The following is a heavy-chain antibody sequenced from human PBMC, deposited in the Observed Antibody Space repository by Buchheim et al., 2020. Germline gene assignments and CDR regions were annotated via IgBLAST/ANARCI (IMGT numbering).Heavy chain of an antibody. J-gene: IGHJ6*02. V-gene: IGHV3-33*01. CDR3: ARRAPHYYYYGMDV. CDR2: IWYDGSNK. CDR1: GFTFSSYG. Sequence: QVQLVESGGGVVQPGRSLRLSCAASGFTFSSYGMHWVRQAPGKGLEWVAVIWYDGSNKYYADSVKGRFTISRDNSKHTLYLQMNSLRAEDTAVYYCARRAPHYYYYGMDVWGQGTT.